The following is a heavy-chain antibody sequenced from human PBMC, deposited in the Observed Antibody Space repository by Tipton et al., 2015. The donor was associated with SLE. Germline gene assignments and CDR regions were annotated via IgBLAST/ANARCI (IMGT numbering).Heavy chain of an antibody. D-gene: IGHD6-13*01. CDR2: IYYSGST. CDR1: GGSISSYY. J-gene: IGHJ2*01. V-gene: IGHV4-59*01. CDR3: AREGQQLVYFDL. Sequence: LRLSCTVSGGSISSYYWSWIRQPPGKGLEWIGYIYYSGSTNYNPSLKSRVTISVDTSKNQFSLKLSSVTAADTAVYYCAREGQQLVYFDLWGRGTLVTVSP.